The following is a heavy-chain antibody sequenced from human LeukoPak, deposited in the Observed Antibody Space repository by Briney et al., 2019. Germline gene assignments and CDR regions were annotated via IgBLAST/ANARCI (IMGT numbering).Heavy chain of an antibody. V-gene: IGHV3-23*01. J-gene: IGHJ4*02. Sequence: GESLRLSCAASGFTFRTYAMTWVRQAPGKGLEWVSTVSGSSGNTYYANSVKGRFTISRDNSKNMLFLQMDSLKAEDTAVYYCAKGIVELPDAASDHWGQGTLLTVSS. CDR1: GFTFRTYA. CDR3: AKGIVELPDAASDH. CDR2: VSGSSGNT. D-gene: IGHD2-2*01.